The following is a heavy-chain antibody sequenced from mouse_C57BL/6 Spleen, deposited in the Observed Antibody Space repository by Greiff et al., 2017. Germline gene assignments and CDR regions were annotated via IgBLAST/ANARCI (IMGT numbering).Heavy chain of an antibody. CDR3: ARSNGSLYYFDY. CDR1: GYTFTSYW. J-gene: IGHJ2*01. D-gene: IGHD1-1*01. V-gene: IGHV1-50*01. Sequence: QVQLQQPGAELVKPGASVTLSCKASGYTFTSYWMQWVKQRPGQGLEWIGKIDPSDSYTNYNQKFKGKATLTVDTSSSTAFMQLSSLTSEDSAVYYCARSNGSLYYFDYWGQGTTLTVSS. CDR2: IDPSDSYT.